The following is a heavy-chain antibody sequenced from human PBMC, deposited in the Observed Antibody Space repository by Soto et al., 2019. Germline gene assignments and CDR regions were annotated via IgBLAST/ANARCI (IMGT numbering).Heavy chain of an antibody. CDR1: GFIFIDYG. Sequence: GGSLRLSCAASGFIFIDYGMHWVRQAPGKGLEWVTVISYDGSNKYYANSVKGRFTISRDNSKNTLYLQMNSLRAEDTAVYYCATSLSGGTLRGAFDIWGQGTMVTVSS. J-gene: IGHJ3*02. V-gene: IGHV3-30*03. D-gene: IGHD1-26*01. CDR2: ISYDGSNK. CDR3: ATSLSGGTLRGAFDI.